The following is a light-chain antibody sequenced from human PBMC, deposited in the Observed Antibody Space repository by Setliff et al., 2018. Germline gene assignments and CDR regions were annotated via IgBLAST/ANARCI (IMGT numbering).Light chain of an antibody. Sequence: QSVLTQPASVSGSPGQSITISCTGTSSDVGGYNYVSWYQQHPGKAPKLMIYDVSKRPSGVSNRFSGSKSGNTASLTISGLQAEDEADYYCSSYTSSSPYVFGTGTKGTVL. CDR2: DVS. J-gene: IGLJ1*01. CDR3: SSYTSSSPYV. V-gene: IGLV2-14*01. CDR1: SSDVGGYNY.